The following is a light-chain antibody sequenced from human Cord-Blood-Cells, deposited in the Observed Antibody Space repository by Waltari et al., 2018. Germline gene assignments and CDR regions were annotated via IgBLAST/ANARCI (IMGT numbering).Light chain of an antibody. Sequence: EIVLTQSPGTLSLSPGERATLSCRASQSVSSSYLAWYQQKPGQAPRLLIYGASSRDTGIPDRFSGSWSGTDFTLTISRLEPEDFAVYYCQQYGSSPRTFGQGTKVEIK. CDR3: QQYGSSPRT. J-gene: IGKJ1*01. CDR1: QSVSSSY. V-gene: IGKV3-20*01. CDR2: GAS.